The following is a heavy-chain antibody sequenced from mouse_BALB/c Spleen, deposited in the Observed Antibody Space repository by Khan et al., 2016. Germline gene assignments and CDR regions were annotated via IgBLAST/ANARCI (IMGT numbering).Heavy chain of an antibody. J-gene: IGHJ3*01. CDR3: AYDSYYAWFPY. D-gene: IGHD2-3*01. V-gene: IGHV3-2*02. Sequence: EVQLQESGPGLVKPSQSLSLTCTVTGYSITSDYAWNWIRQFPGNKLEWMGYISYSGIPSYNPSLKSRISITRATSKNQFFLQLISVTTEDTATCYCAYDSYYAWFPYWGQGTLVTVSA. CDR2: ISYSGIP. CDR1: GYSITSDYA.